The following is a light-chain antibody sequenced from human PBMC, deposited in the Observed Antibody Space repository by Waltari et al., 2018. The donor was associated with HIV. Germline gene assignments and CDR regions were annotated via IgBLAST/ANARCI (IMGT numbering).Light chain of an antibody. CDR2: DAS. V-gene: IGKV3-11*01. CDR3: QQRSNWPGT. J-gene: IGKJ1*01. Sequence: EIVLTQSPVTLSLSPGDRANLSCSASQNIRNYLGWYQQKSGQSPTLLIYDASTRAAGIPARLNGSGYGKDFTLTIGSLEPEDFEIYYCQQRSNWPGTFGPGTRVDVK. CDR1: QNIRNY.